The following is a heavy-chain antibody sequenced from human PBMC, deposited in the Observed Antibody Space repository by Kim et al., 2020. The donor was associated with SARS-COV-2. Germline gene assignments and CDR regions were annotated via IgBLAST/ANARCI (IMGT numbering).Heavy chain of an antibody. D-gene: IGHD6-13*01. J-gene: IGHJ4*02. CDR1: GFTFSSYA. V-gene: IGHV3-23*01. Sequence: GGSLRLSCAASGFTFSSYAMNWVRQAPGKGLVWVSIISGNGRITYYADSVKGRFTISRDNSKNTLYLQMDSLGAEDTAIYYCAKLVGAQQLDDYWGQGTLVTVSS. CDR2: ISGNGRIT. CDR3: AKLVGAQQLDDY.